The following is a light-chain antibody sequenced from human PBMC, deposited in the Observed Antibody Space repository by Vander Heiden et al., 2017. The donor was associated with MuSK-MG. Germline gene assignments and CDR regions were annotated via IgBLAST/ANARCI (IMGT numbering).Light chain of an antibody. CDR3: QQSYSTPLT. CDR1: QSISSY. Sequence: DIQMTQSPSSLSASVGDRVTITCRASQSISSYLNWYQQKPGKAPKLPIYAASSLQSGVPSRFSGSGSGTDFTLTISSLQPEDFATYYCQQSYSTPLTFGGGTKLEIK. V-gene: IGKV1-39*01. CDR2: AAS. J-gene: IGKJ4*01.